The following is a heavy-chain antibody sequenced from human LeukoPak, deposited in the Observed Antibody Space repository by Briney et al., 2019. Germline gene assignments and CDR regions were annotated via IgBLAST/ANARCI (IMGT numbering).Heavy chain of an antibody. J-gene: IGHJ4*02. CDR3: ARTYYDYRVGTNYFDY. D-gene: IGHD3-3*01. V-gene: IGHV3-66*01. CDR2: TYSGGST. Sequence: GSLRLSCAASGFSVTTSYMSWVRQAPGKGLEWVSVTYSGGSTSHADSVKGRFTVSRDDSKNMVYLQMNSMRHDDTAVYYCARTYYDYRVGTNYFDYWGQGTLVTVSS. CDR1: GFSVTTSY.